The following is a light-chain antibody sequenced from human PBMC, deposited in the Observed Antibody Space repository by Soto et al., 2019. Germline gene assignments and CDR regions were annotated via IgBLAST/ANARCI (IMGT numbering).Light chain of an antibody. V-gene: IGKV3-20*01. CDR1: QSVSSSF. CDR3: LQYDSSPWT. CDR2: GAS. Sequence: EIVLTQSPGTLSLSPGERATLSCRASQSVSSSFLAWYQQKPGQAPRLLIYGASSRATDLPDRFSGSGSGTDFTLTISRLEPEDFAVYYCLQYDSSPWTFGQGTKVEIK. J-gene: IGKJ1*01.